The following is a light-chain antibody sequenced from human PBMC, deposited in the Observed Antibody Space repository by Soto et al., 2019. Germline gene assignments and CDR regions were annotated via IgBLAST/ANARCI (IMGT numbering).Light chain of an antibody. CDR3: QQDNNWPPYT. CDR2: GAS. V-gene: IGKV3-15*01. CDR1: QSVSSN. J-gene: IGKJ2*01. Sequence: EIVMTQSPATLSVSPGERATLSCRASQSVSSNLAWYQQKPGQAPRLLIYGASTRATGIPAKFSGSGSGTEFTLTISSLQSEDFAVYYCQQDNNWPPYTLGKGTKLEIK.